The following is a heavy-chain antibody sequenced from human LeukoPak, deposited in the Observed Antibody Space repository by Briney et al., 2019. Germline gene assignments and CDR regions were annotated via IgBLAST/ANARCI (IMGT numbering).Heavy chain of an antibody. CDR1: GFTFSTYA. CDR2: ISGNAGST. D-gene: IGHD2-21*02. J-gene: IGHJ1*01. CDR3: TSWGDTTAEYFQR. Sequence: GGSLRLSCAASGFTFSTYAMTWVRLAPGKGLEWVSAISGNAGSTYYADSVKGRFTISRDNAQNSMYLQMNSLRVEDTAVYYCTSWGDTTAEYFQRWGQGTLVTVSS. V-gene: IGHV3-23*01.